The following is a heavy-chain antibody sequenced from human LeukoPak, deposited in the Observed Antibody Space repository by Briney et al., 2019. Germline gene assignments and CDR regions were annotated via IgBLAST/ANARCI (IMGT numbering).Heavy chain of an antibody. Sequence: GAPVKVSCKASGYTLTNYNTSWVRQAPGQGLEWMGWINTHKGHTNFLQKFQGRVTVTTDISTNTAYMELRRLRSDDTAVYYCAREFGHCSGDNCFYFFDLWGQGSQVIVSS. V-gene: IGHV1-18*01. D-gene: IGHD2-15*01. CDR2: INTHKGHT. J-gene: IGHJ4*02. CDR3: AREFGHCSGDNCFYFFDL. CDR1: GYTLTNYN.